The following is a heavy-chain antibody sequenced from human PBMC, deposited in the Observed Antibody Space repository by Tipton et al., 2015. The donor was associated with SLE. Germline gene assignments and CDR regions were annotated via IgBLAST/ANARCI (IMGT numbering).Heavy chain of an antibody. V-gene: IGHV4-61*01. CDR2: IHNSGST. CDR3: ARDLGVVMEGWFDP. Sequence: TLSLTCTVSGGSISSSSDYWSWIRQPPGKRLEWIGFIHNSGSTKYNPSLKSRVTMSMGTSKNQFSLELRSVTAADTAVYYCARDLGVVMEGWFDPWGQGTLVTVSS. D-gene: IGHD3-3*01. CDR1: GGSISSSSDY. J-gene: IGHJ5*02.